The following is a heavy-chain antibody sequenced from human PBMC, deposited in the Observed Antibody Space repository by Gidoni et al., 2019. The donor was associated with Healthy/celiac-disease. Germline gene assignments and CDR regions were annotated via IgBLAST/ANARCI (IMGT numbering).Heavy chain of an antibody. CDR1: GGTFSSYA. CDR3: ARDVAVAGTVLTAY. V-gene: IGHV1-69*01. J-gene: IGHJ4*02. D-gene: IGHD6-19*01. Sequence: QVQLVQSGAEVKNPVSSVKVSCTASGGTFSSYAISWVLQAPAQGLEWMGVIIPIFGTANYAQTFQGRVTITADESTSTAYMELSSLRSEETAVYYCARDVAVAGTVLTAYWGQGTLVTVSS. CDR2: IIPIFGTA.